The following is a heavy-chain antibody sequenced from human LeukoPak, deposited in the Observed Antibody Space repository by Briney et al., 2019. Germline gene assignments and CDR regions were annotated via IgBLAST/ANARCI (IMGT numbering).Heavy chain of an antibody. CDR2: IIPILGIA. CDR3: ARVAGYGDYVGYYYYYYYGMDV. J-gene: IGHJ6*02. Sequence: ASVKVSCKASGGTFSSYATSWVRQAPGQGLEWMGRIIPILGIANYAQKFQGRVTITADKSTSTAYMELSSLRSEDTAVYYCARVAGYGDYVGYYYYYYYGMDVWGQGTTVTVSS. D-gene: IGHD4-17*01. CDR1: GGTFSSYA. V-gene: IGHV1-69*04.